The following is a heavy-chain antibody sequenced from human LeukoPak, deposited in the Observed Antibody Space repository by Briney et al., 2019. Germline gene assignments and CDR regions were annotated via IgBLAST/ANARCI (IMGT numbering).Heavy chain of an antibody. CDR3: ARSHPRGLQHEDAFDI. J-gene: IGHJ3*02. CDR2: LNPNSGGT. Sequence: ASVKVSCKASGYTFTGYYMHWVRQAAGQGLECMGWLNPNSGGTNYAQRFQGRVTMTRDTSISTAYMELSRLRSDDTAVYYCARSHPRGLQHEDAFDIWGQGTMVTVSS. CDR1: GYTFTGYY. D-gene: IGHD6-13*01. V-gene: IGHV1-2*02.